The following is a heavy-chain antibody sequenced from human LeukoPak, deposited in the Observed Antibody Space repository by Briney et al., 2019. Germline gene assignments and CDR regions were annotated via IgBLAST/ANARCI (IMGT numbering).Heavy chain of an antibody. CDR3: AKEYCSNSVCHSLDY. CDR2: ITASGTAM. CDR1: GFTFSSYS. V-gene: IGHV3-48*01. Sequence: GGSLRLSCAASGFTFSSYSMNWVRQAPGKGLEWVSHITASGTAMFYADSVKGRFTISRDNAKNTLYLQMNSLRAEDTAVYYCAKEYCSNSVCHSLDYWGQGTLVTVSS. D-gene: IGHD2-8*01. J-gene: IGHJ4*02.